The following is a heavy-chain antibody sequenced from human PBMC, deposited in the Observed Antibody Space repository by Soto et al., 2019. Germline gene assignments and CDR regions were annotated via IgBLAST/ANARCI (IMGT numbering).Heavy chain of an antibody. D-gene: IGHD6-19*01. Sequence: SETLSLTCTVSGGSVSSGSYYWSWIRQPPGKGLEWIGYIYYSGSTNYNPSLKSRVTISVDTSKNQFSLKLSSVTAADTAVYYCAKSLWGTSGWKTDYWGQGTLVTVSS. V-gene: IGHV4-61*01. CDR3: AKSLWGTSGWKTDY. CDR2: IYYSGST. J-gene: IGHJ4*02. CDR1: GGSVSSGSYY.